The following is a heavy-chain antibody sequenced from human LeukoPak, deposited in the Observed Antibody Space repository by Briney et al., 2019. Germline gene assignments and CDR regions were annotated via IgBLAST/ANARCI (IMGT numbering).Heavy chain of an antibody. V-gene: IGHV3-23*01. CDR1: GFTFSDYA. CDR3: AKLGCTGTICYANY. J-gene: IGHJ4*02. Sequence: GGSLRLSRAASGFTFSDYAMTWVRQTPGKGLEWVSVISGGGDSTDCADSMKGRFTISRDNSKNTLYLQMNSLRAEDTALYYCAKLGCTGTICYANYWGQGTLVTVSS. CDR2: ISGGGDST. D-gene: IGHD2-2*01.